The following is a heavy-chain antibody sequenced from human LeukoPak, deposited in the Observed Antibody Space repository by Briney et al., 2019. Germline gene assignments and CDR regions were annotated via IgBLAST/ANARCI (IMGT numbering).Heavy chain of an antibody. V-gene: IGHV3-30*03. Sequence: GRSLRLSCGASGFTFSSFGMHGVRQAPGKALEGVAVISYDGSSKYYADSVKGRFTISRDNSKNTLYLQMNSLRAEDTAVYYCASPAVYSSSWYYFDYWGQGTLVTVSS. CDR3: ASPAVYSSSWYYFDY. J-gene: IGHJ4*02. D-gene: IGHD6-13*01. CDR1: GFTFSSFG. CDR2: ISYDGSSK.